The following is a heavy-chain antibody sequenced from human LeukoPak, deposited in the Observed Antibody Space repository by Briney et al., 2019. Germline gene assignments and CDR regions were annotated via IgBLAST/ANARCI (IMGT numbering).Heavy chain of an antibody. D-gene: IGHD3-22*01. Sequence: GGSLRLSCAASGFTFSYYTMHWVRQAPGKGLEWVAVISYDGSNEYYADSVKGRFTISRDNSKNTLYPQMNGLRVEDTAVYYCARVLNYYDSSGYYFSYWGQGTLVTVSS. CDR3: ARVLNYYDSSGYYFSY. V-gene: IGHV3-30-3*01. J-gene: IGHJ4*02. CDR2: ISYDGSNE. CDR1: GFTFSYYT.